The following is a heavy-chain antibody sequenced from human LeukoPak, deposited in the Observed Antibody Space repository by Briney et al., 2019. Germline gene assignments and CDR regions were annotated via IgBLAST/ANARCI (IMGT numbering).Heavy chain of an antibody. D-gene: IGHD3-16*01. Sequence: ASVKVSCKASGYTFSGYYMHWVRQVPGQGLEWMGWINPNSGGTNYAQKFQGRVTMTRDTSISTAYMELSRLRSDDTAVYYCARVWGYVPRDYFDYWGQGTLVTVSS. CDR2: INPNSGGT. CDR1: GYTFSGYY. CDR3: ARVWGYVPRDYFDY. V-gene: IGHV1-2*02. J-gene: IGHJ4*02.